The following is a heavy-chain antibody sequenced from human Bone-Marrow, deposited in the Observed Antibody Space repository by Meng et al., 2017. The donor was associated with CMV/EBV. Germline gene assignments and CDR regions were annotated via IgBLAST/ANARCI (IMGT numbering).Heavy chain of an antibody. CDR3: APNPRXXQLAFDY. Sequence: ARRRHAGAEVKEPATAVQSSCKAFGYTFPGYYMHWVRQAPGQGLEWMGWINPNSGGTNYAQKFQGRVTMTRDTSISTAYMELXRLXXXXXAVXXCAPNPRXXQLAFDYWGQGTLVTVSS. V-gene: IGHV1-2*02. CDR2: INPNSGGT. J-gene: IGHJ4*02. CDR1: GYTFPGYY. D-gene: IGHD6-6*01.